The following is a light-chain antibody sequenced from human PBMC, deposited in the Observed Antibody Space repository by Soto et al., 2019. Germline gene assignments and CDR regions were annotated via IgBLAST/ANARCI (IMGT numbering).Light chain of an antibody. J-gene: IGKJ5*01. CDR1: QSVSSY. CDR2: DAS. Sequence: EIVLTQSPATLSLSPGDIATLSCRASQSVSSYLAWYQQKPGQAPRLIIYDASNRATGIPARFSGSGSGTDFTLTVTRLEPEDCAIYYCQQRQYWPPITLGQGTRLEIK. CDR3: QQRQYWPPIT. V-gene: IGKV3-11*01.